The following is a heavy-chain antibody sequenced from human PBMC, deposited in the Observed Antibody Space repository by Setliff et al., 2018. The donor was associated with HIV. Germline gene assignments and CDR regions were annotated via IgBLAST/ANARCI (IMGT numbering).Heavy chain of an antibody. J-gene: IGHJ4*02. CDR3: AQMSISASVYFDN. CDR1: GGSFSTYY. CDR2: VHSTGDT. D-gene: IGHD2-21*01. V-gene: IGHV4-4*07. Sequence: SETLSLTCTVSGGSFSTYYWSWIRQPAGEGPEYIGRVHSTGDTYYRSSLESRVTISVDTSNNQFSLRLKSVIAADTAVYFCAQMSISASVYFDNWGQGTLVTVSS.